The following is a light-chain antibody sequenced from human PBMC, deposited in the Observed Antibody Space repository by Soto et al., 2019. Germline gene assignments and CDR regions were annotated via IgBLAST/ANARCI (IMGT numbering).Light chain of an antibody. CDR3: HQFNTSPWT. J-gene: IGKJ1*01. CDR2: KSS. Sequence: IQMTQSPSTLSASEGDRVTISCRASQSVSIWLAWYQQKPGRAPKLLIYKSSILAGGVPSRLSGRGSGTAFTLTISSLQPDDFATYYCHQFNTSPWTFGQGTKVDIK. V-gene: IGKV1-5*03. CDR1: QSVSIW.